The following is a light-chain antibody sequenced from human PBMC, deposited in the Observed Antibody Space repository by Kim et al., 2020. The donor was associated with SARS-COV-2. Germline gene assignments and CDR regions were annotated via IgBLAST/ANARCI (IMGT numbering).Light chain of an antibody. CDR1: QNIRDN. CDR3: QQYNDWRT. Sequence: SESPGERATRSCKASQNIRDNLAWDPQKAGQAPRLLIYDAATRATDIPARFSGSGSGTEFTLSIRSLQSEDCALYYCQQYNDWRTFGQRTKLEI. CDR2: DAA. V-gene: IGKV3-15*01. J-gene: IGKJ2*01.